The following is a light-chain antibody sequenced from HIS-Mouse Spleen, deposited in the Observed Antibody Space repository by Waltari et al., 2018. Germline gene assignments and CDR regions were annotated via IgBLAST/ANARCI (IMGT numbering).Light chain of an antibody. CDR1: SSDVGCYNY. V-gene: IGLV2-8*01. J-gene: IGLJ1*01. CDR3: SSYAGSNNSLYV. CDR2: EVS. Sequence: QSALTQPPSASGSPGQSVTISCTGPSSDVGCYNYVPWYQQHPGKAPKLMIYEVSKRPSGVPDRFSGSKSGNTASLTVSGLQAEDEADYYCSSYAGSNNSLYVFGTGTKVTVL.